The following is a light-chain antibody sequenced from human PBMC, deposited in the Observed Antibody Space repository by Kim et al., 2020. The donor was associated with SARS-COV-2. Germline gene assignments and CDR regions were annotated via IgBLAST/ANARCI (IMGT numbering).Light chain of an antibody. CDR2: EDS. CDR1: SGNIADNY. J-gene: IGLJ2*01. CDR3: QSYDISNVI. Sequence: FMLTQPHSVSESPGNTVTISCTRTSGNIADNYVQWYQQRPGSAPTIVIYEDSERPSGVPNRFSGSIDTSSSSASLTISGLKTEDEADYYCQSYDISNVIFGGGTQLTVL. V-gene: IGLV6-57*04.